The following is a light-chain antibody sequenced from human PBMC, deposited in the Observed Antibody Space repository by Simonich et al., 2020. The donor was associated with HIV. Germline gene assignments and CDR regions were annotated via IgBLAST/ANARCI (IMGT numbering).Light chain of an antibody. CDR3: MQALQTPRT. V-gene: IGKV2-28*01. J-gene: IGKJ1*01. CDR1: QSLLNSNGYNY. CDR2: LGS. Sequence: DIVMTPSPLSLPVTPGEPASISCRSTQSLLNSNGYNYLDWYLQQPGHSPQLLIYLGSNRASGVPDRFSGSGSGTDFTLKISRVEAEDVGVYYCMQALQTPRTFGQGTKVEIK.